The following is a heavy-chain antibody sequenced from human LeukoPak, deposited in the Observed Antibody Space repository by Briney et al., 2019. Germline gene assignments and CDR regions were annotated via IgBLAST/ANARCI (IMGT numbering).Heavy chain of an antibody. D-gene: IGHD3-22*01. CDR2: ITVSGDRT. V-gene: IGHV3-23*01. CDR3: AKALEVVVIEVNDY. Sequence: GGSLRLSCEASGFTLSNYVMSWVRQAPGKGLEWVSGITVSGDRTHYADSVQGRFTISRDTSKDKLFLQMNSLRLEDMAVYYCAKALEVVVIEVNDYWGQGTLVTVSS. J-gene: IGHJ4*02. CDR1: GFTLSNYV.